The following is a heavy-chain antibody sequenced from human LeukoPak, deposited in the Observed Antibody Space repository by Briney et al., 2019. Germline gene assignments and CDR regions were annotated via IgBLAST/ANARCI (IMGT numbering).Heavy chain of an antibody. CDR3: ARAIVPMLRCSGGSCYSGWFDP. V-gene: IGHV4-31*03. D-gene: IGHD2-15*01. CDR1: GGSISSGGYY. CDR2: IYYSGST. J-gene: IGHJ5*02. Sequence: PSETLSLTCTVSGGSISSGGYYWSWIRQHPGKGLEWIGYIYYSGSTYYNPSLKSRVTISVDTSKHQFTLNLSSVTAADTAVYYCARAIVPMLRCSGGSCYSGWFDPWGQGTLVTVSS.